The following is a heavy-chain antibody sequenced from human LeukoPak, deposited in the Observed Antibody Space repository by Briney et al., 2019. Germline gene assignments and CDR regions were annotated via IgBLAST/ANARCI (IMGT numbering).Heavy chain of an antibody. J-gene: IGHJ1*01. CDR1: GGTFSSYA. CDR2: IIPIFGTA. CDR3: ARVGIAAAGSNAPIQH. D-gene: IGHD6-13*01. V-gene: IGHV1-69*13. Sequence: SVKVSCKASGGTFSSYAISWVRQAPGQGLEWTGGIIPIFGTANYAQKFQGRVTITADESTSTAYMELSSLRSEDTAVYYCARVGIAAAGSNAPIQHWGQGTLVTVSS.